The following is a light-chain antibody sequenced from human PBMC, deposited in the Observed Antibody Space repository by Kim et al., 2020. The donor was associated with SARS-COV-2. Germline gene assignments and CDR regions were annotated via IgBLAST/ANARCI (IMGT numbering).Light chain of an antibody. CDR2: RTS. J-gene: IGKJ1*01. CDR3: QQYHNLPWT. Sequence: EIVMTQSPATLSVSPGERATLSCRASQLVSSSALAWYQHKPGHSPSLLIYRTSTRATGVPARFSGSRSGTEFTLTISSLQSEDFAIYYCQQYHNLPWTFGQGTKLEI. V-gene: IGKV3-15*01. CDR1: QLVSSS.